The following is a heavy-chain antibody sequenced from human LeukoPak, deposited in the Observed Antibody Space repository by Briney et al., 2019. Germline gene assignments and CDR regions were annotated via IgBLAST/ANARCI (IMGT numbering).Heavy chain of an antibody. V-gene: IGHV3-23*01. CDR3: AKDGLAGAVTGLRDAFDI. CDR1: GFTFSSYA. Sequence: PGGSLRLSCAASGFTFSSYAMSWVRQAPGKGLEWVSAISGSGGSTYNADSVKGRFTISRDNSKNTLYLQMNSLRAEDTAVYYCAKDGLAGAVTGLRDAFDIWGQGTMVTVSP. J-gene: IGHJ3*02. CDR2: ISGSGGST. D-gene: IGHD6-19*01.